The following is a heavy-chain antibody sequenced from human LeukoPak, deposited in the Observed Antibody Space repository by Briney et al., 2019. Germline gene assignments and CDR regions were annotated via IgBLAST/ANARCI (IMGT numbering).Heavy chain of an antibody. CDR2: IYYSGNT. Sequence: SETLSLTCTVSGGSISTYYWSWIRQPPGKGLEWIGYIYYSGNTNYNPSLKSRVTISVDTSKNQFSLKVTSVTAADTAMYYCTKREGPMSGSYDYFDPWGQGTLVTVS. CDR1: GGSISTYY. D-gene: IGHD1-26*01. CDR3: TKREGPMSGSYDYFDP. V-gene: IGHV4-59*08. J-gene: IGHJ5*02.